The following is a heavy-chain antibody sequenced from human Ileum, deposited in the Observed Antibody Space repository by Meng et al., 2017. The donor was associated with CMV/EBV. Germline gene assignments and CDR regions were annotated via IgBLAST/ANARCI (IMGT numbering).Heavy chain of an antibody. CDR3: ARYYYGSGSYGIYYYYYGMDV. CDR2: INHSRST. CDR1: GCPICCSNW. V-gene: IGHV4-4*02. J-gene: IGHJ6*02. Sequence: AVYGCPICCSNWWSRVRQPPGKGLEWIGDINHSRSTNYNPPLKSRVTISVDMTKDQFSLTLSSVTAAATAVYYCARYYYGSGSYGIYYYYYGMDVWGQGTTVTVSS. D-gene: IGHD3-10*01.